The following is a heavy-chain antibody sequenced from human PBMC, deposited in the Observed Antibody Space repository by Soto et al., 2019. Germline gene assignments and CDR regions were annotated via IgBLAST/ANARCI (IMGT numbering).Heavy chain of an antibody. V-gene: IGHV4-31*03. J-gene: IGHJ5*02. CDR2: IYSRGST. D-gene: IGHD2-21*01. CDR1: GGSISSGGYY. CDR3: ARVWCINWFDP. Sequence: QVQLQESGPGLVNPSQTLSLTCTVSGGSISSGGYYWSWIRQHPGKGLEWIGYIYSRGSTYYRPSLKSRVTMSVDTSKSQFSLKLSSVTAADTAVDYCARVWCINWFDPWREGTLVTVSS.